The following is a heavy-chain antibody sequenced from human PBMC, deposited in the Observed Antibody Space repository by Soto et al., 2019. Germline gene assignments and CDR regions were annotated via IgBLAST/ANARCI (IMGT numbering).Heavy chain of an antibody. J-gene: IGHJ4*02. CDR2: ITDNGDGT. D-gene: IGHD2-15*01. CDR3: AKVRRPYCSAGTCYWTDDY. Sequence: EVHLLESGGGLVQPGGSLRLSCEASGVTFSSFPMSWVRQAPGKGLEWVSSITDNGDGTYYADSVRGHFTISRDNSKNTLYLQMNALTADDTALYDCAKVRRPYCSAGTCYWTDDYGGQGTLVTVSS. V-gene: IGHV3-23*01. CDR1: GVTFSSFP.